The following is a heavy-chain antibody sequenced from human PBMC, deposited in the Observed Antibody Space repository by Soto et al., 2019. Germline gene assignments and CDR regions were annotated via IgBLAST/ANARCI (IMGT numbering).Heavy chain of an antibody. J-gene: IGHJ4*02. D-gene: IGHD3-3*01. CDR1: GGTFSSYA. V-gene: IGHV1-69*13. CDR3: ARASDPITYYDFWSGYFQDQYYFDY. Sequence: SVKVSCKASGGTFSSYAISWVRQAPGQGLEWMGGIIPIFGTANYAQKFRGRVTITADESTSTAYMELSSLRSEDTAVYYCARASDPITYYDFWSGYFQDQYYFDYSGQGTLVTVSS. CDR2: IIPIFGTA.